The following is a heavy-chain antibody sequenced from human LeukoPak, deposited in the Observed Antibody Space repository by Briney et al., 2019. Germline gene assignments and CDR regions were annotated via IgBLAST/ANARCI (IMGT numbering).Heavy chain of an antibody. Sequence: GESLKISCKGSGYSFTSYWIGWVRQMPGKGLEWMGIIYPGDSDTRYGPSFQGQVTISADKSISTAYLQWSSLKASDTAMYYCARRRAGSSLDYYYMDVWGEGTTVTVSS. D-gene: IGHD1-26*01. V-gene: IGHV5-51*01. CDR3: ARRRAGSSLDYYYMDV. CDR2: IYPGDSDT. CDR1: GYSFTSYW. J-gene: IGHJ6*03.